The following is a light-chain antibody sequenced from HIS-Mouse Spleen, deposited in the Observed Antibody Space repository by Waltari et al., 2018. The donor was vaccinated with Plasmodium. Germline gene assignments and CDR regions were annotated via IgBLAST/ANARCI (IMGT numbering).Light chain of an antibody. V-gene: IGLV3-9*01. Sequence: SYELTQPLSVSVALGQTARITCGGNNIGSKNVHWYQQKPGQAPVLVIYRDSNRPAGMPERFSGSNAGNAATLTISRAQGGDEADYYCQVWDSSTVFGGGTKLTVL. CDR1: NIGSKN. CDR2: RDS. CDR3: QVWDSSTV. J-gene: IGLJ3*02.